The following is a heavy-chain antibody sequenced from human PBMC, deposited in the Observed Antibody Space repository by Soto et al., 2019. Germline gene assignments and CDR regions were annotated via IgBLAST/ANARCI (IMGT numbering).Heavy chain of an antibody. CDR1: GYTFTSYG. J-gene: IGHJ4*02. CDR2: INAYNGST. Sequence: QVQLVQSGAEVKKPGASVKVSCKASGYTFTSYGISWVRQAPGQGLEWMGWINAYNGSTNYAQKRQGRVTMTPDTSTSAAYMELRSLRSDDTAVFYCARDPVAGTYFDYWGQGTVVTVSS. D-gene: IGHD6-19*01. V-gene: IGHV1-18*01. CDR3: ARDPVAGTYFDY.